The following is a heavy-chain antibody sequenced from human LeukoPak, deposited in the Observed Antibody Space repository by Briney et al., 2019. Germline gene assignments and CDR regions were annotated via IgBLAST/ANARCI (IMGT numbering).Heavy chain of an antibody. CDR2: ISGSGGST. Sequence: QAGGSLRLSCAASGFTFSSYAMSWVRQAPGKGLEWVSAISGSGGSTYYADSVKGRFTISRDNSKNTLYLQMNSLRAEDTAVYYCAVLAVAGRGGPLLHWGQGTLVTVSS. J-gene: IGHJ4*02. D-gene: IGHD6-19*01. CDR3: AVLAVAGRGGPLLH. CDR1: GFTFSSYA. V-gene: IGHV3-23*01.